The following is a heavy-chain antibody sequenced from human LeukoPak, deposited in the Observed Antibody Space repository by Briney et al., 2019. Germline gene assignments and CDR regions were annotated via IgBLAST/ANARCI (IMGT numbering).Heavy chain of an antibody. Sequence: GGSLRLSCVASGFTFSNFAMSWVRQAPGKGLEWVSAIGGGGGSTYYADSVKGRFTISRDNSKNTLYLQMNSLRAEDTAVYYCAKVMGYSYGYEGYWGQGTLVTVSS. CDR3: AKVMGYSYGYEGY. D-gene: IGHD5-18*01. CDR1: GFTFSNFA. V-gene: IGHV3-23*01. J-gene: IGHJ4*02. CDR2: IGGGGGST.